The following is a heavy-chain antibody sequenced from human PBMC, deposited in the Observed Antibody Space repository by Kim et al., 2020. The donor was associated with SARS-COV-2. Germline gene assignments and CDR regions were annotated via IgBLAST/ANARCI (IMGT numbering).Heavy chain of an antibody. CDR3: ARGAAAVSYYFDY. D-gene: IGHD6-13*01. CDR2: ISSSSSYT. Sequence: GGSLRLSCAASGFTFSDYYMSWIRQAPGKGLEWVSYISSSSSYTNYADSVKGRFTISRDNAKNSLYLQMNSLRAEDTAVYYCARGAAAVSYYFDYWGQGTLVTVSS. CDR1: GFTFSDYY. J-gene: IGHJ4*02. V-gene: IGHV3-11*06.